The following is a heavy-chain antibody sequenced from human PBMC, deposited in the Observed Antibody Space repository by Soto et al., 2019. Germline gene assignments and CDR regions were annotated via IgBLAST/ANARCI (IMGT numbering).Heavy chain of an antibody. Sequence: WETLSLTCTVSGGSVCSGSYYCNWIGQPPGKGLEWIGNIYYSGSTNYNPSLKSRVAISLDTSKSQFSLKLSSVTAADTGVYYCARGRRYDFWSGSDRDDFDYWGQGTLVTVSS. CDR1: GGSVCSGSYY. D-gene: IGHD3-3*01. J-gene: IGHJ4*02. CDR2: IYYSGST. CDR3: ARGRRYDFWSGSDRDDFDY. V-gene: IGHV4-61*01.